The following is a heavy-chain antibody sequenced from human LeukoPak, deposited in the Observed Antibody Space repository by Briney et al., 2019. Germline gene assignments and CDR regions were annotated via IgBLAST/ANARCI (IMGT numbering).Heavy chain of an antibody. J-gene: IGHJ4*02. CDR1: GFTFSSYG. V-gene: IGHV3-30*18. CDR3: AKATNYDFWSGSLGLDH. Sequence: PGGSLTLSCAASGFTFSSYGMRWVRQAPGKGLEWVALTSHNGRNNYYSDSVKGRLSISRDNSQRTVFLQMNNVKTEDTAIYYCAKATNYDFWSGSLGLDHWGQGFLVTVSS. CDR2: TSHNGRNN. D-gene: IGHD3-3*01.